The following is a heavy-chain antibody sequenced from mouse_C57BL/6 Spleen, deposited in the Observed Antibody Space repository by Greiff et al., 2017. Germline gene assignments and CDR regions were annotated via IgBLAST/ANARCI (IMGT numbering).Heavy chain of an antibody. CDR1: GYTFTSYW. CDR2: IYPGSGST. CDR3: ARTYYDGYSWFAY. Sequence: VQLQQPGAELVKPGASVKMSCKASGYTFTSYWITWVKQRPGQGLEWIGDIYPGSGSTNYNEKFKSKATLTVDTSSSTAYMQLSSLTSEDSAVYYCARTYYDGYSWFAYWGQGTLVTVSA. V-gene: IGHV1-55*01. D-gene: IGHD2-3*01. J-gene: IGHJ3*01.